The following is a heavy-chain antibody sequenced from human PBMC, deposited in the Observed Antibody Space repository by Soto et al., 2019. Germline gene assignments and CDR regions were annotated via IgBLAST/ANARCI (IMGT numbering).Heavy chain of an antibody. Sequence: QVQLVQSGAEVKKPGSSVKVSCKASGGTFSSYTISWVRQAPGQGLEWMGRIIPILGIANYAQKFQGRVTITADKSTSTAYMELSSLRSEDTAVYYCARDYYGDYVGLSWWGQGTLVTVSS. CDR3: ARDYYGDYVGLSW. D-gene: IGHD4-17*01. CDR1: GGTFSSYT. V-gene: IGHV1-69*08. J-gene: IGHJ4*02. CDR2: IIPILGIA.